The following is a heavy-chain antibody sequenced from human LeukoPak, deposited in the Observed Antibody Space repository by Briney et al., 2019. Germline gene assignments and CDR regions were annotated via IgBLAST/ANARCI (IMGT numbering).Heavy chain of an antibody. V-gene: IGHV1-18*01. CDR1: GYSFSTYG. CDR2: ISAHNGNT. J-gene: IGHJ4*02. Sequence: ASVKVSCKASGYSFSTYGVSWVRQAPGQGLEWMGWISAHNGNTIYAQSFQGRVTMTTDTSTNTAYMELRSLGSDDTAIFYCARDWGGIEVTGSQFDYWGQGTLVTVSS. CDR3: ARDWGGIEVTGSQFDY. D-gene: IGHD6-19*01.